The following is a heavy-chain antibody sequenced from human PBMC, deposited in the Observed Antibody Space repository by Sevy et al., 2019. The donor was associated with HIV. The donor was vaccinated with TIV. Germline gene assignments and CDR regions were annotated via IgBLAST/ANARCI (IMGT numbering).Heavy chain of an antibody. CDR2: INPNRGGT. J-gene: IGHJ6*02. CDR1: GYTFSDYY. V-gene: IGHV1-2*07. D-gene: IGHD3-3*01. Sequence: ASVKVSCKAYGYTFSDYYMHWVRQAPGQGLEWMGWINPNRGGTNYAHKFQGRVTMTRDTSISKAYMELSSLRSDDTAIYDCARGMSAYLLANGMDVWGQGTTVTVSS. CDR3: ARGMSAYLLANGMDV.